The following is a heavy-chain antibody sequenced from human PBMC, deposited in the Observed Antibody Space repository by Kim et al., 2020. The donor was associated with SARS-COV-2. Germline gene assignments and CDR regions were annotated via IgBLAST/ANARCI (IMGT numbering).Heavy chain of an antibody. Sequence: SETLSLTCGVSGFSVSDGYYWGWVRQAPGRGLEWLASIYHNGRILYNPSLRSRVTLSVDTLKNEYSLHLNSVTAADTALYFCAREGDTNWFDPWGQGALV. CDR1: GFSVSDGYY. CDR2: IYHNGRI. V-gene: IGHV4-38-2*02. CDR3: AREGDTNWFDP. D-gene: IGHD1-26*01. J-gene: IGHJ5*02.